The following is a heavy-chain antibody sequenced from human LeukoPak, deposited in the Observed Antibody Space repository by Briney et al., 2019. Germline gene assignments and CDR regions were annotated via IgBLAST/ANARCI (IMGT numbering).Heavy chain of an antibody. J-gene: IGHJ6*02. D-gene: IGHD2-15*01. CDR1: GGSISSYY. V-gene: IGHV4-59*05. CDR3: ARLFIWMSGRNGVLRNMDV. CDR2: IYYSGST. Sequence: SETLSLTCTVSGGSISSYYWSWIRQPPGKGLEWIGSIYYSGSTYYNPSLKSRVTISVDTSKNQFSLKLSSVTAADTAVYYCARLFIWMSGRNGVLRNMDVWGQGTTVTVSS.